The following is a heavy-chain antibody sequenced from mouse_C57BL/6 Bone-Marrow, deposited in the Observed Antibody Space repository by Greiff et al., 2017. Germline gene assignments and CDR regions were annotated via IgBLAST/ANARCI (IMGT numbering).Heavy chain of an antibody. J-gene: IGHJ1*03. V-gene: IGHV1-19*01. Sequence: EVQLQQSGPVLVKPGASVKMSCKASGYTFTDYYMNWVKQSHGKSLEWIGVINPYNGGTSYNQKFKGKATLTVDKSSSTAYMELNSLTSEDSAVYYCASIYYYGSSYWYFDVWGTGTTVTVSS. D-gene: IGHD1-1*01. CDR3: ASIYYYGSSYWYFDV. CDR1: GYTFTDYY. CDR2: INPYNGGT.